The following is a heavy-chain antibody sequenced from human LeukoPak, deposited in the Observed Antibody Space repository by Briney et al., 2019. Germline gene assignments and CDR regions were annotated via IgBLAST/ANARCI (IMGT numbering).Heavy chain of an antibody. CDR1: GFTFRTYA. Sequence: GGSLRLSCAASGFTFRTYAMSWVRLAPGKRLEWVSAISGSGGSTYYTDSVKGRFTISRDNSKNTLYLQMNSRRVEDTAVYYFRKSRLYGSGSSSSDYWGQGTLVTVSS. CDR3: RKSRLYGSGSSSSDY. CDR2: ISGSGGST. J-gene: IGHJ4*02. D-gene: IGHD3-10*01. V-gene: IGHV3-23*01.